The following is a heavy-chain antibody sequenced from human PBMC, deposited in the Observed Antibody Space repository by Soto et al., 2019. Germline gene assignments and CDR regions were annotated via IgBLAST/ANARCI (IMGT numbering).Heavy chain of an antibody. J-gene: IGHJ4*02. CDR1: GFSLSTSGVG. CDR2: IYWDDDK. V-gene: IGHV2-5*02. CDR3: AHTGRGQYYFDY. Sequence: QITLKESGPTLVKPTQTLTLTCTFSGFSLSTSGVGVGWIRQPPGKALEWLALIYWDDDKRYSPSLKSRLTITKDTSKNQVVLTMTNMDPVDTAPYYCAHTGRGQYYFDYWGQGTLVTVSS.